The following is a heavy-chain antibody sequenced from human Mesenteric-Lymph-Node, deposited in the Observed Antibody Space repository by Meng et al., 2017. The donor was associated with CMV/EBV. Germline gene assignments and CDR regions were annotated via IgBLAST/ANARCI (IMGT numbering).Heavy chain of an antibody. J-gene: IGHJ4*02. CDR2: IRYDGSKK. Sequence: GGSLRLSCAASGFTFSTYGMHWVRQAPGKGLEWVAFIRYDGSKKLYADSVKGRFTISRDNPKNTLDLQMNSLRAEDMALYYCAKDIRGYYGSGSYFDYWGQGTLVTVSS. D-gene: IGHD3-10*01. V-gene: IGHV3-30*02. CDR1: GFTFSTYG. CDR3: AKDIRGYYGSGSYFDY.